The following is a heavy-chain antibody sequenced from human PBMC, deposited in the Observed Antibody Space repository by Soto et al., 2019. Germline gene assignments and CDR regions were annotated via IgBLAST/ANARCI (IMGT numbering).Heavy chain of an antibody. CDR1: GFTFSSYA. CDR2: ISKEGSDT. J-gene: IGHJ6*02. V-gene: IGHV3-30-3*01. CDR3: GRDYSSGWYDCYATGV. Sequence: QVQLVESGGGVVQPGRSLRLSCAASGFTFSSYAMHWVRQAPGKGLQWVAVISKEGSDTYYADSVKGRFTLSRDNSNSALYLQLNSLRAEDTAVSYCGRDYSSGWYDCYATGVWGQGTTVTVS. D-gene: IGHD6-19*01.